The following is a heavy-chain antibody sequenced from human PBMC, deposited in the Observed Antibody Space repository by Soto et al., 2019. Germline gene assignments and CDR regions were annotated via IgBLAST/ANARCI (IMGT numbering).Heavy chain of an antibody. V-gene: IGHV1-69*06. CDR3: ARESRFGTTVVTPRPGWFDP. CDR1: GGTFSSYA. D-gene: IGHD4-17*01. J-gene: IGHJ5*02. Sequence: SVKVSCKASGGTFSSYAISWVRQAPGQGLEWMGGIIPIFGTANYAQKFQGRVTITADKSTSTAYMELSSLRSEDTAVYYCARESRFGTTVVTPRPGWFDPWGQGTLVTVSS. CDR2: IIPIFGTA.